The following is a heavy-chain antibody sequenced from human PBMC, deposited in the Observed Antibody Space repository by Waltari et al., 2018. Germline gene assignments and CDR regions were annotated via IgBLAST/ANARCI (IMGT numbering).Heavy chain of an antibody. V-gene: IGHV4-30-4*08. D-gene: IGHD3-10*01. CDR2: IYYSGTP. CDR1: GDFITSGDYY. Sequence: QVQLQESGPGLVKPSQTLSLTCTVSGDFITSGDYYWSWIRQPPGRGLEWIAYIYYSGTPYYNPSLKSRLTISVDTSKNQFSLKLSSVTAADTAVYYCARARVPSALSCFDYWGQGTLVTVSS. CDR3: ARARVPSALSCFDY. J-gene: IGHJ4*02.